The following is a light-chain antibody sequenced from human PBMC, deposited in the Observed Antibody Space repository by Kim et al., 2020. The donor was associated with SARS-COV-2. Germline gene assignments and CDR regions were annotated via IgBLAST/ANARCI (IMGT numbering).Light chain of an antibody. Sequence: DIVLVQSPLSLRVIPGEPASISCRSSQSLRRSNGYSYLDWYLQKPGQSPQLLIYLGSNRASGVPDKFSGSGSGTDFTLEISKVEAEDDGVYYCMRSLQTPSNTFGGGTKLEI. V-gene: IGKV2-28*01. CDR1: QSLRRSNGYSY. CDR2: LGS. CDR3: MRSLQTPSNT. J-gene: IGKJ4*01.